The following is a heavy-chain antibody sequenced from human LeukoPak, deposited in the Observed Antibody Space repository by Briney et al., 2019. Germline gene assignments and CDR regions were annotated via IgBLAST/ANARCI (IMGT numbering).Heavy chain of an antibody. J-gene: IGHJ4*02. CDR2: IYTSWST. Sequence: SETLSLSCSFCGGSISSYYWSWIRQPAGRGLEWIGRIYTSWSTNYNPSLKSRVTISVDKSKNNVYLKLSSVTAADTAVYYCARGLWFGDENPPYFDYGGQGTLVTVP. D-gene: IGHD3-10*01. CDR3: ARGLWFGDENPPYFDY. CDR1: GGSISSYY. V-gene: IGHV4-4*07.